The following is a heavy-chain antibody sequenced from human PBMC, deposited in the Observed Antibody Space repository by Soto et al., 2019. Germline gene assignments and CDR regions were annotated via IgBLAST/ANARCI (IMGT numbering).Heavy chain of an antibody. CDR3: AKDTGPN. CDR1: GFRFANYA. CDR2: ISWNSNTI. V-gene: IGHV3-9*01. J-gene: IGHJ4*02. Sequence: ALRLSFGDSGFRFANYAMHWVRQAPGKGLQWGSGISWNSNTIAYADSVKGRFKISRDNAKNSLYLQMNSMRDEDTAFYYCAKDTGPNWGQGTMVPVSS.